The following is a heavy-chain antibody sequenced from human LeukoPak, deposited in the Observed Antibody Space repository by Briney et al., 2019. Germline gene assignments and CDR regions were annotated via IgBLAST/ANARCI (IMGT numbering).Heavy chain of an antibody. V-gene: IGHV1-69*06. CDR3: ARVEIAAADYYYYYYMDV. Sequence: SVKVSCKASGGTFSSYAISWVRQAPGQGLEWMGGIIPIFGTANYAQKFQGRVTITADKSTSTAYMELSSLRSEDTAVYYCARVEIAAADYYYYYYMDVWGKGTTVTASS. D-gene: IGHD6-13*01. CDR2: IIPIFGTA. J-gene: IGHJ6*03. CDR1: GGTFSSYA.